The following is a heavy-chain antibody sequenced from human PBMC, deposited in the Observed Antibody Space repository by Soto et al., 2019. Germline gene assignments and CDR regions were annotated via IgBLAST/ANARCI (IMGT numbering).Heavy chain of an antibody. D-gene: IGHD2-21*01. CDR2: INPSGGST. CDR3: ARATVVYNWFDP. V-gene: IGHV1-46*01. Sequence: GASVKVSCKASGYTFTSYYMHWVRQAPGQGLEWMGIINPSGGSTSYAQKFQGSVTMTRDTSTSTVYMELSSLRSEDTAVYYCARATVVYNWFDPWGQGTLVTVSS. CDR1: GYTFTSYY. J-gene: IGHJ5*02.